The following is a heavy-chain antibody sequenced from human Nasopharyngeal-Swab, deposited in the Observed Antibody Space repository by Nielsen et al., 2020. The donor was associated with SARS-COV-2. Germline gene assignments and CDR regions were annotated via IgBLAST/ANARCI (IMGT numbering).Heavy chain of an antibody. CDR3: ASSQMTTVTTRTRAWGY. CDR1: GGSISSSSYY. J-gene: IGHJ4*02. CDR2: IYYSGST. V-gene: IGHV4-39*01. D-gene: IGHD4-17*01. Sequence: SETLSLTCTVSGGSISSSSYYWGWIRQPPGKGLEWIGSIYYSGSTYYNPSLKSRVTISVDTSKNQFSLKLSSVTAADTAVYYRASSQMTTVTTRTRAWGYWGQGTLVTVSS.